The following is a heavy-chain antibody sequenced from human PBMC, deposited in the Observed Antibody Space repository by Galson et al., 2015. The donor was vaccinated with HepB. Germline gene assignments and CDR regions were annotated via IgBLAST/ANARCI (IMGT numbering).Heavy chain of an antibody. CDR3: ARDLPWSFRGYGMDV. D-gene: IGHD2-21*01. Sequence: SLRLSCAASGFTFKTHSMNWVRQAPGKGLEWVSYISSSSSAIYYADSVKGRFTIFRDNAKNPLYLQMNSLRTADTAVYYCARDLPWSFRGYGMDVWGQGTTVTVSS. J-gene: IGHJ6*02. CDR1: GFTFKTHS. V-gene: IGHV3-48*04. CDR2: ISSSSSAI.